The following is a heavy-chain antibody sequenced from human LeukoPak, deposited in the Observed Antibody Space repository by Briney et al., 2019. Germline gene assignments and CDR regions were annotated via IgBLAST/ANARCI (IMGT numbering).Heavy chain of an antibody. CDR1: GGSISSGSYY. D-gene: IGHD5-24*01. V-gene: IGHV4-61*02. CDR3: ARDGGRDGYTEAAFDI. Sequence: SETLSPTCTVSGGSISSGSYYWSWIRQPAGKGLEWIGRIYTSGSTNYNPSLKSRVTISVDTSKNQFSLKLSSVTAADTAVYYCARDGGRDGYTEAAFDIWGQGTMVTVSS. J-gene: IGHJ3*02. CDR2: IYTSGST.